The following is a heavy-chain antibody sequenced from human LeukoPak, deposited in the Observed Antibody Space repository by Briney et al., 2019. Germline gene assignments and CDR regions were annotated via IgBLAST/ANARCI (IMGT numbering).Heavy chain of an antibody. D-gene: IGHD1-14*01. CDR3: AREGNNHSKLDY. J-gene: IGHJ4*02. Sequence: PGGSLRLSCAASGFTFSSYAMSWVRQAPGKGLEWVAVISYDGSNKYYADSVKGRFTISRDNSKNTLYLQMNSLRAEDTAVYYCAREGNNHSKLDYWGQGTLVTVSS. V-gene: IGHV3-30*04. CDR2: ISYDGSNK. CDR1: GFTFSSYA.